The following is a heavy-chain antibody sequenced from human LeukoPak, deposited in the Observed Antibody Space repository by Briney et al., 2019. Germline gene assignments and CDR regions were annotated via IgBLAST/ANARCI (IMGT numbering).Heavy chain of an antibody. Sequence: GGSLRLSCAASGVTFSSYWMSWVRQAPGKGLEWVANIKQDGSEKYYVDSVKGRFTISRDNAKNSLYLQMNSLRAEDTAVYYCAREETFPWFDPWGQGTLVTVSS. V-gene: IGHV3-7*01. CDR3: AREETFPWFDP. D-gene: IGHD5-24*01. CDR1: GVTFSSYW. J-gene: IGHJ5*02. CDR2: IKQDGSEK.